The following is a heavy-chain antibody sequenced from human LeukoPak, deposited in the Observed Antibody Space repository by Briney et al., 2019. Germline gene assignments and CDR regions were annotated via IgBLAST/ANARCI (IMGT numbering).Heavy chain of an antibody. CDR2: ISAYNGNT. Sequence: ASVKVSCKASGYTFTSYGISWVRQAPGQGLEWMGWISAYNGNTNYAQKLQGRVTMTTDTSTSTAYMELRSLRSDDTAVYYCARGNYATAIRAPFDYWGQGTLVTVSS. J-gene: IGHJ4*02. D-gene: IGHD2-2*02. CDR1: GYTFTSYG. V-gene: IGHV1-18*01. CDR3: ARGNYATAIRAPFDY.